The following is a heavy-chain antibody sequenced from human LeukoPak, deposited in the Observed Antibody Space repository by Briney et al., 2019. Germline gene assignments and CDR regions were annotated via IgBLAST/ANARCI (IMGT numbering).Heavy chain of an antibody. Sequence: SVKVSCKASGGTFSSYAISWVRQAPGQGLEWMGRIIPILGIANYAQKFQGRVTITADKSTSTAYMELSSLRSEDTAVYYCARRRYSMATIQDYGMDVWGQGTTVTVSS. D-gene: IGHD5-24*01. V-gene: IGHV1-69*04. CDR2: IIPILGIA. CDR3: ARRRYSMATIQDYGMDV. J-gene: IGHJ6*02. CDR1: GGTFSSYA.